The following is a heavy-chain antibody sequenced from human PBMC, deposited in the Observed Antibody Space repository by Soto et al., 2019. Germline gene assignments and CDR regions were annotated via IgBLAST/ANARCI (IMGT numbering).Heavy chain of an antibody. CDR2: INHSGST. D-gene: IGHD2-15*01. V-gene: IGHV4-34*01. Sequence: SETLSLTCAVYGGSFSGYYWSWIRQPPGKGLEWIGEINHSGSTNYNPSLKSRVTISVDTSKNQFSLKLSSVTAADTAVYYCARTERGYCSGGSCYLPPRPYYGMDVWGQGTTVTVSS. J-gene: IGHJ6*02. CDR3: ARTERGYCSGGSCYLPPRPYYGMDV. CDR1: GGSFSGYY.